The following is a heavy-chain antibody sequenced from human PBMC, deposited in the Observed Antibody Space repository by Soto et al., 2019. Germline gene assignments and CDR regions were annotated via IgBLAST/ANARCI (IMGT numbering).Heavy chain of an antibody. J-gene: IGHJ4*02. V-gene: IGHV3-7*03. D-gene: IGHD5-18*01. CDR2: IKNDGTEK. Sequence: GGSLRLSCAASGISTSLYWMGWARQAPGRGLEWVASIKNDGTEKYYMDSLKGRFTISRDNARNSLYLQMNSLRAEDTAVYFCVTGYHSDYWGQGTLVTVSS. CDR1: GISTSLYW. CDR3: VTGYHSDY.